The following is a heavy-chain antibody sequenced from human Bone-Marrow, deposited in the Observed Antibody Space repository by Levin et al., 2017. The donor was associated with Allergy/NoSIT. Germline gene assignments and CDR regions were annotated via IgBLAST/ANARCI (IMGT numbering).Heavy chain of an antibody. D-gene: IGHD6-19*01. CDR2: ISYDGSNK. CDR1: GFTFSSYA. Sequence: GGSLRLSCAASGFTFSSYAMHWVRQAPGKGLEWVAVISYDGSNKYYADSVKGRFTISRDNSKNTLYLQMNSLRAEDTAVYYCARDPMYSSGWTLYFDYWGQGTLVTVSS. V-gene: IGHV3-30-3*01. J-gene: IGHJ4*02. CDR3: ARDPMYSSGWTLYFDY.